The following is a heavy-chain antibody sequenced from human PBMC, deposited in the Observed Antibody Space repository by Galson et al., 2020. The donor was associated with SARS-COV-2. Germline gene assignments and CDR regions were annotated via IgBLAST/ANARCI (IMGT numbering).Heavy chain of an antibody. V-gene: IGHV4-38-2*02. CDR3: ARILDY. CDR1: GYSISSGHY. CDR2: IYNSGTT. J-gene: IGHJ4*02. Sequence: SETLSLTCTVSGYSISSGHYWGRIRQPPGKGLEFIGSIYNSGTTYYNPSLRSRVTISVDTSQNQFSLKLTSVTAADTAVYYCARILDYWGQGTLVTLSS.